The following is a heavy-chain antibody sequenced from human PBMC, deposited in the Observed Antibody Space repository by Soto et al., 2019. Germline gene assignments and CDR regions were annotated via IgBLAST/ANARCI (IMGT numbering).Heavy chain of an antibody. CDR1: GYTFTGYY. D-gene: IGHD3-10*01. Sequence: QVQLVQSGAEVKKPGASVKVSCKASGYTFTGYYMHWVRQAPGQGLEWMGWINPNSGGTNYAQKFQGRVTMTRDTSISTAYMELSRLRSDDTAVYYCAREVTMVRGVLKGFAYWGQGTLVTVSS. CDR3: AREVTMVRGVLKGFAY. J-gene: IGHJ4*02. V-gene: IGHV1-2*02. CDR2: INPNSGGT.